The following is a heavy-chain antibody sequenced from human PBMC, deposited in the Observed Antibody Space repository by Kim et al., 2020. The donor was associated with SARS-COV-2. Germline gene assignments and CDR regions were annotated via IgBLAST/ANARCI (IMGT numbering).Heavy chain of an antibody. CDR1: GFTFSSYA. D-gene: IGHD2-15*01. CDR3: AKEDSGGERASTFDY. J-gene: IGHJ4*02. Sequence: GGSLRLSCAASGFTFSSYAITWVRQAPGKGLEWVSAISGSGGSTYYADSVKGRFTVSRDNSKNTVYLQMNSLRAEDTAVYYCAKEDSGGERASTFDYWGQGTLVTVSS. V-gene: IGHV3-23*01. CDR2: ISGSGGST.